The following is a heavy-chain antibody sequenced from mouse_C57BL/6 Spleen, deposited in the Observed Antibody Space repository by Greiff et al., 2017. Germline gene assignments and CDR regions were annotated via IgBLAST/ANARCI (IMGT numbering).Heavy chain of an antibody. V-gene: IGHV1-53*01. J-gene: IGHJ1*03. D-gene: IGHD1-1*01. CDR2: INPSNGGT. Sequence: VQLQQPGTELVKPGASVKLSCKASGYTFTSYWMHWVKQRPGQGLEWIGNINPSNGGTNYNEKFKSKATLTVDKSSSTAYMQLNSLTSEDSAVYYCARRGGSSYPWYFGGWGTGTTVTVSS. CDR3: ARRGGSSYPWYFGG. CDR1: GYTFTSYW.